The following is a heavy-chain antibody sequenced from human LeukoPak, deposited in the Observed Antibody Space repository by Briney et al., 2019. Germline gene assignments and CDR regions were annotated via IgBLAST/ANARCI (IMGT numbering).Heavy chain of an antibody. CDR3: ARGRHDITMIVVVMTSVSYYLDV. CDR1: GGPFSGYH. J-gene: IGHJ6*03. Sequence: SETLPLTRAVYGGPFSGYHWTWIRQPPGKGLEWIGDINLSGSNHYNPSLKNRLTISEDRSKNQFYLKLRSVTAADTAVYYCARGRHDITMIVVVMTSVSYYLDVWGKGTTVTVS. D-gene: IGHD3-22*01. V-gene: IGHV4-34*01. CDR2: INLSGSN.